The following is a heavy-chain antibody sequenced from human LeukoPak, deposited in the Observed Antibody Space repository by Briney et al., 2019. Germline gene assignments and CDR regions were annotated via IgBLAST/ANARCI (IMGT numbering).Heavy chain of an antibody. CDR2: IYYSGST. Sequence: SETLSLTCTVSGGSISSSSYYWGWIRQPPGKGLEWIGSIYYSGSTYYNPSLKSRVTISVPTSKNQFSLKLSSVTAADTAVYYCARAMVDVNLYYFDYWGQGTLVTVSS. CDR1: GGSISSSSYY. CDR3: ARAMVDVNLYYFDY. V-gene: IGHV4-39*07. D-gene: IGHD2-15*01. J-gene: IGHJ4*02.